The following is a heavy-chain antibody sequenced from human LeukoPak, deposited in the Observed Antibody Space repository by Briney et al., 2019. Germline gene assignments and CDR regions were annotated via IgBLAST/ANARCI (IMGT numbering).Heavy chain of an antibody. J-gene: IGHJ6*02. CDR3: ARVGIRPAARFHDSVGWDV. D-gene: IGHD2-2*01. Sequence: KPSETLSLTCIVSGGSISSGNYYWGWIRQPPGKGLEWIGNIHYSGSTYYNPSLKSRVTISVDTPKNQFSLKLSSVTAADTAVYYCARVGIRPAARFHDSVGWDVWGQGTTVTVSS. CDR2: IHYSGST. CDR1: GGSISSGNYY. V-gene: IGHV4-39*01.